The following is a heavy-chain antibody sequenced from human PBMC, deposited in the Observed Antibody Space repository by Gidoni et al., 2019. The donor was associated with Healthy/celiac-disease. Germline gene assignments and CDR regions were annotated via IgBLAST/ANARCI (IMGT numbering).Heavy chain of an antibody. J-gene: IGHJ6*02. CDR3: AKSLGGGSGWYYDYGMDV. Sequence: GFTFSSYGMHWVRQAPGKGLEWVAVISYDGSNKYYADSVKGRFTISRDNSKNTLYLQMNSLRAEDTAVYYCAKSLGGGSGWYYDYGMDVWGQGTTVTVSS. CDR2: ISYDGSNK. D-gene: IGHD6-19*01. V-gene: IGHV3-30*18. CDR1: GFTFSSYG.